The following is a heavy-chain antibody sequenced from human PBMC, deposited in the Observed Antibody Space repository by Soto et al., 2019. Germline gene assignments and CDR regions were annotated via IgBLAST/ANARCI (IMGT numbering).Heavy chain of an antibody. D-gene: IGHD2-21*02. CDR3: ARGGHIAVVTDSFDS. V-gene: IGHV1-46*02. Sequence: ASVKVSCKSSGYPFNTYYLHWVRQAPGQGLEWMGMIHPSGGGSTYAQKYLGRVTMTMDSSTSTVFMELTSLRSADTAVYYCARGGHIAVVTDSFDSWG. J-gene: IGHJ4*01. CDR2: IHPSGGGS. CDR1: GYPFNTYY.